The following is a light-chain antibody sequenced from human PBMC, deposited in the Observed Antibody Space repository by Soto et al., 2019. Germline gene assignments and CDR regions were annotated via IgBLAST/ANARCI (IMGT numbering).Light chain of an antibody. CDR3: QQRSNWPLSYT. J-gene: IGKJ2*01. CDR2: DAS. CDR1: QSVSSY. Sequence: EIVLTQSPATLSLSPGERATLSCRASQSVSSYLAWYQQKPGQAPMLLIYDASNRATGITARFSGSGSGTDCTLTSSSLEPEDLAVYDCQQRSNWPLSYTFGQGTKLEIK. V-gene: IGKV3-11*01.